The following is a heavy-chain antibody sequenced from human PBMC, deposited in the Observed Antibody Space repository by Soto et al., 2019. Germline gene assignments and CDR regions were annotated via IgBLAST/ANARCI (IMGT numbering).Heavy chain of an antibody. D-gene: IGHD6-19*01. CDR2: ISTSGTYT. CDR3: ARDSTGWRAVYDH. Sequence: QVQLVESGGGLVKPGGSLRLSCAASGFTFSDYYMSWIRQAPGKGLEWVSYISTSGTYTNYADSVRGRFTISRDNANNSLHLQMDSLRVEDTAVYYCARDSTGWRAVYDHWGQGTLVTVSS. V-gene: IGHV3-11*05. J-gene: IGHJ4*02. CDR1: GFTFSDYY.